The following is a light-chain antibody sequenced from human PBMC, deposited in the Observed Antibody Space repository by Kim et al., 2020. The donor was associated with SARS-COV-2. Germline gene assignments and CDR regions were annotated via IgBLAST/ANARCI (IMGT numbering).Light chain of an antibody. V-gene: IGKV3-20*01. CDR3: QQYGGSPQT. J-gene: IGKJ1*01. CDR2: DTS. Sequence: LPPGERATRSCRASQSGSNNYLAWDQERPRQAPRLLIHDTSTRATGIPDRFSGSGSGTDFTLTISRLEPEDFAVYYCQQYGGSPQTFGQGTKVDIK. CDR1: QSGSNNY.